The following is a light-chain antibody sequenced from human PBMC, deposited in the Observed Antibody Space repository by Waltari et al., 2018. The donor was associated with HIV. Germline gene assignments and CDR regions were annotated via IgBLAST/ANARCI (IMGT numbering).Light chain of an antibody. V-gene: IGLV3-21*02. CDR2: DDV. Sequence: SYVLTQPPSVSVAPGQTARTTCGGNNFRTKRVHWSQQKPGQAPVLVVFDDVDRPSGIPERFSGSNSGNMATLTISRVEAGDEADYYCQVWDSGSEPPVLFGGGTKLTVL. J-gene: IGLJ3*02. CDR1: NFRTKR. CDR3: QVWDSGSEPPVL.